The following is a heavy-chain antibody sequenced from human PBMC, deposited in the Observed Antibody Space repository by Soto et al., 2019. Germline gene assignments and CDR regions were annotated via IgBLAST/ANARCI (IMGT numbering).Heavy chain of an antibody. CDR2: IIPIFGTA. D-gene: IGHD2-21*01. Sequence: SVKVSFKASGGTFSSYAISWLRQAPGQGLEWMGGIIPIFGTANYAQKFQGRVTITADKSTSTAYMELSSLRSEDTAVYYCARLWMYYGMDVWGQGTTVTVSS. J-gene: IGHJ6*02. V-gene: IGHV1-69*06. CDR3: ARLWMYYGMDV. CDR1: GGTFSSYA.